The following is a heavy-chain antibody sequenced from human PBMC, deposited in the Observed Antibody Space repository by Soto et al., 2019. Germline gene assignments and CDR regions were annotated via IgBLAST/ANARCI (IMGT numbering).Heavy chain of an antibody. J-gene: IGHJ4*02. D-gene: IGHD3-10*01. CDR2: IYHSGST. CDR1: GGSISSGGYS. V-gene: IGHV4-30-2*01. Sequence: SETLSLTCAVSGGSISSGGYSWSWIRQPPGKGLEWIGYIYHSGSTYYNPSLKSRVTISVDRSKNQFSLKLSSVTAADTAVYYCARDFGAFDYWGQGTLVTVSS. CDR3: ARDFGAFDY.